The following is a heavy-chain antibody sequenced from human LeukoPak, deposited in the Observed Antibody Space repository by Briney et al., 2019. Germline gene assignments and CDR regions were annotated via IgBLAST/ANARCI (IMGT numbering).Heavy chain of an antibody. J-gene: IGHJ5*02. D-gene: IGHD2-2*01. CDR1: GGTFSSYA. Sequence: GSSVKVSCKASGGTFSSYAISWVRQAPGQGLEWMGGIIPIFGTANYAQKFQGRVTITADESTSTAYMKLSSLRSEDTAVYYCARRMYQLLGNWFDPWGQGTLVTVSS. CDR2: IIPIFGTA. V-gene: IGHV1-69*01. CDR3: ARRMYQLLGNWFDP.